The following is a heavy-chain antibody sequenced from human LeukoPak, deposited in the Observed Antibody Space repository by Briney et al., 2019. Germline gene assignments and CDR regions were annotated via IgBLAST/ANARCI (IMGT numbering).Heavy chain of an antibody. CDR2: INPNSGGT. J-gene: IGHJ3*02. Sequence: ASVKVSCKASGYTFTGYYMHWVRQAPGQGLEWMGWINPNSGGTNYAQKFQGRVTMTRDTSISTAYMELSGLRSDDTAVYYCARVLGGTTFGVDIWGQGTMVTVSS. D-gene: IGHD1-7*01. V-gene: IGHV1-2*02. CDR3: ARVLGGTTFGVDI. CDR1: GYTFTGYY.